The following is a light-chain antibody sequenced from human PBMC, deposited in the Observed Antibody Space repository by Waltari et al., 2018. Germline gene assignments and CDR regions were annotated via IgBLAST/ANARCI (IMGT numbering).Light chain of an antibody. CDR2: MAS. V-gene: IGKV1-5*03. J-gene: IGKJ1*01. Sequence: DIQMTQSPSTLSASVGDRVTITCRASQSISSWLAWYQQKPGKAPKLLSYMASSVESGVPSRVSGSGSGTEVTLTISSLQPDDFATYYCQQYNSYWTFGQGTKVEIK. CDR1: QSISSW. CDR3: QQYNSYWT.